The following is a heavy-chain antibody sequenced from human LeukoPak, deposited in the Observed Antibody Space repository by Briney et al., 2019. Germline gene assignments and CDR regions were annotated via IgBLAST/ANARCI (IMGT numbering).Heavy chain of an antibody. CDR3: AREGSSGWYYFDY. V-gene: IGHV4-59*01. CDR1: GGSISSYY. Sequence: SETLSLTCTVSGGSISSYYWSWIRQPSGKGQEWIGYIYYSGSTNYNPSLKSRVTISVDTSKNQFSLKLSSVTAADTAVYYCAREGSSGWYYFDYWGQGTLVTVSS. J-gene: IGHJ4*02. CDR2: IYYSGST. D-gene: IGHD6-19*01.